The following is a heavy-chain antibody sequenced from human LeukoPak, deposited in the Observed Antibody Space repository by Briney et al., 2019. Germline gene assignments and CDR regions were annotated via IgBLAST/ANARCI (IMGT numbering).Heavy chain of an antibody. J-gene: IGHJ5*01. CDR1: GGSISSSSYY. D-gene: IGHD5-24*01. V-gene: IGHV4-39*01. Sequence: SETLSLTCTVSGGSISSSSYYWGWIRQPPGKGLEWIGSIYYSGYTYYNSSLKSRVTISVDTSKNQFSLKLSSVTAADTAVYYCARGGRDGYKPNWFDPWGQGTLVTVSS. CDR2: IYYSGYT. CDR3: ARGGRDGYKPNWFDP.